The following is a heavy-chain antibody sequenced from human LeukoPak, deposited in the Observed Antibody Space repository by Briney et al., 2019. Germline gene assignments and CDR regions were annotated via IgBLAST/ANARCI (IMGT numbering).Heavy chain of an antibody. D-gene: IGHD5-12*01. Sequence: ASVKVSCKASGYTFISFGISWVRQAPGQGLEWMGWISAYNGNTKYAQKLQDRVTMTTDTSTSTAYMELRSLISDDTAMYYCARDASGYAWNYWGQGTLVTVSS. J-gene: IGHJ4*02. CDR3: ARDASGYAWNY. CDR2: ISAYNGNT. V-gene: IGHV1-18*04. CDR1: GYTFISFG.